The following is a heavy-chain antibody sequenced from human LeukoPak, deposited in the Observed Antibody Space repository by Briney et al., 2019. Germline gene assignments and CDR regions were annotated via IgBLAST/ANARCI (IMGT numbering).Heavy chain of an antibody. CDR1: GYTLTELS. J-gene: IGHJ4*02. CDR3: ATGNRVPPRGYDFWSGSTPIETDY. V-gene: IGHV1-24*01. D-gene: IGHD3-3*01. CDR2: FDPEDGET. Sequence: GASVKVSCKVSGYTLTELSMHWVRQAPGKGLEWMGGFDPEDGETIYAQKFQGRVTMTEDTSTDTAYMELSSLRSEDTAVYYCATGNRVPPRGYDFWSGSTPIETDYWGQGTLVTVSS.